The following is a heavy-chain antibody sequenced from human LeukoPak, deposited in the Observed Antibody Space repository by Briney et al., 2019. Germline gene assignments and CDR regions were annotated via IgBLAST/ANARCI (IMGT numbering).Heavy chain of an antibody. V-gene: IGHV3-23*01. CDR1: GFTFSSYA. CDR2: ISGSGGST. CDR3: AKVQATYDILTGYYSFQSFDY. Sequence: PGGSLRLSCAASGFTFSSYAMSWVRQAPGKGLEWVSAISGSGGSTYYADSVKGRFTISRDNSKNTLYLQMNSLRAEDTAVYYCAKVQATYDILTGYYSFQSFDYWGQGTLVTVST. D-gene: IGHD3-9*01. J-gene: IGHJ4*02.